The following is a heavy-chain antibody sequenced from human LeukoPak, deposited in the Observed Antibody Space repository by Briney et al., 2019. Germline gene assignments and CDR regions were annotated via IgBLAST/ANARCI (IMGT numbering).Heavy chain of an antibody. D-gene: IGHD4-23*01. J-gene: IGHJ4*02. CDR3: AKERGGNSASFDY. Sequence: PGGSLRLSCEASGFNFDDYSMDWVRRGPGKGLEWVSRISWDGDSTYYADSVKGRFTISRDNSKNSLYLQMDSLRTGDTAFYFCAKERGGNSASFDYWGQGTPVTVSS. V-gene: IGHV3-43*01. CDR2: ISWDGDST. CDR1: GFNFDDYS.